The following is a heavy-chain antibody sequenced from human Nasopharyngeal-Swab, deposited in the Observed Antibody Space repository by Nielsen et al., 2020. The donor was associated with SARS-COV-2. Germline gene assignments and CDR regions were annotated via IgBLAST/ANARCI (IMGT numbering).Heavy chain of an antibody. CDR2: ISWNSGDI. V-gene: IGHV3-9*01. J-gene: IGHJ4*02. D-gene: IGHD6-19*01. CDR3: ARSSGFYSAFDY. Sequence: SLKISCEASGFMFDDFAMHWVRQTPGRGLEWVSAISWNSGDISYADSVKGRFTISRDNAKNSLYLQMNSLRPEDTAFYFCARSSGFYSAFDYWGQGTLVTVSS. CDR1: GFMFDDFA.